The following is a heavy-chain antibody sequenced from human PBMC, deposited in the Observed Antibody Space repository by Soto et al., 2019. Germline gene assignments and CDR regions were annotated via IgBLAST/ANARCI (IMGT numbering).Heavy chain of an antibody. Sequence: EVQLVETGGGLIQPGGSLRLSCAASGFSVSSYYMTWVRQAPGKGLEWVSIIYSGGTTYYADSVKGRFTISRDNSKNTLDLQMNGLRAEDTALYYGARRRVSVVRGHYYSYYGLDVWGQGAPGT. J-gene: IGHJ6*02. V-gene: IGHV3-53*02. D-gene: IGHD3-10*01. CDR2: IYSGGTT. CDR3: ARRRVSVVRGHYYSYYGLDV. CDR1: GFSVSSYY.